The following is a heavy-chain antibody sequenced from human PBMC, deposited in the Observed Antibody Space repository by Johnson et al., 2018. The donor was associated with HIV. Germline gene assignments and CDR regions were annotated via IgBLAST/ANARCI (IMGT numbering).Heavy chain of an antibody. CDR3: AREGAWEVRPGAFDI. D-gene: IGHD1-26*01. Sequence: QVQLVESGGGVVQPGRSLRLSCAASGFTFSSYAMHWVRQAPGKGLEWVAVISYDGSNKYYADSVKGRFTISRDNSKNTLYLQMNSLRAEDTAVYHCAREGAWEVRPGAFDIWGQGTMVTVSS. CDR2: ISYDGSNK. J-gene: IGHJ3*02. V-gene: IGHV3-30*14. CDR1: GFTFSSYA.